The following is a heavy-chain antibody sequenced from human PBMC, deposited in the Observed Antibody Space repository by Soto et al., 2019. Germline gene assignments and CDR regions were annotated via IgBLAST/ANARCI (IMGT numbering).Heavy chain of an antibody. CDR3: ARSGYYYGFDV. Sequence: GASVKVSCKASGYTFTGYYIYWVRQAPGQGLEWMGWISSDNGATNYDQNFQGRVTMTRDTSITTVYLDLSRLRSDDTAVYYCARSGYYYGFDVWGQGTTVTVYS. CDR1: GYTFTGYY. V-gene: IGHV1-2*02. CDR2: ISSDNGAT. J-gene: IGHJ6*02.